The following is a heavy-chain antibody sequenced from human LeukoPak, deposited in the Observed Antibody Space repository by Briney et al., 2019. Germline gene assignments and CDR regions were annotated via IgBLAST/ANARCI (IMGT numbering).Heavy chain of an antibody. D-gene: IGHD2-21*01. CDR2: ISDNNGNT. J-gene: IGHJ4*02. CDR1: GYTFASYG. V-gene: IGHV1-18*01. CDR3: ARDCAGGNCFFIY. Sequence: ASVKVSCKASGYTFASYGITWLRQAPGQGLEWMGWISDNNGNTDYAQHLQGRVTMTTDTSTSTAYMELRSLRSDDTAVYYCARDCAGGNCFFIYWGQEGLVIVSS.